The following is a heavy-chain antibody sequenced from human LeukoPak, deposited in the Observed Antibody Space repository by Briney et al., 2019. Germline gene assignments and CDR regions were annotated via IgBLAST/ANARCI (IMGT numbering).Heavy chain of an antibody. CDR3: ARDRAWNYFDY. J-gene: IGHJ4*02. Sequence: GGSLRLSCAPSGFTFSRHGMHWVRQAPGKGLEWVAIISNDGSRKYYAHSAEGRFTISRDNSKNTLYLQMDSLRAEDTAVYYCARDRAWNYFDYWGQGTLVTVSS. CDR1: GFTFSRHG. V-gene: IGHV3-30*03. CDR2: ISNDGSRK. D-gene: IGHD3-3*01.